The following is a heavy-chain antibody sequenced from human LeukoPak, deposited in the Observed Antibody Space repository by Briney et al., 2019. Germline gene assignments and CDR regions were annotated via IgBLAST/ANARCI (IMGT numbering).Heavy chain of an antibody. D-gene: IGHD4/OR15-4a*01. Sequence: GGSLRLSCGASGFIFNKHAMSWVRQAPGKGLEWVSGLSGSGGSTDYADSVKGRFTVSRDNSKNTLFLQMNSLRAEDTAIYYCAKERDYGPADYWGQGTLVTVS. CDR3: AKERDYGPADY. J-gene: IGHJ4*02. CDR2: LSGSGGST. V-gene: IGHV3-23*01. CDR1: GFIFNKHA.